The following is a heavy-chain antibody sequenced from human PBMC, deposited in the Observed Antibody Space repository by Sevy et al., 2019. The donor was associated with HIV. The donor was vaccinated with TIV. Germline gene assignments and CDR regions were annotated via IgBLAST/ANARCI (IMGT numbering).Heavy chain of an antibody. CDR2: ISGSGGDT. Sequence: GGSLRLSCAASAFTFKSYAMTWVRQAPGKGLEWISSISGSGGDTKYVDSVKGRFTISRDNSKNTLYLQMNSLRAEDTAVYYCAKDQGDYIWGTYRHWGQGTLVTVSS. CDR3: AKDQGDYIWGTYRH. J-gene: IGHJ4*02. CDR1: AFTFKSYA. D-gene: IGHD3-16*02. V-gene: IGHV3-23*01.